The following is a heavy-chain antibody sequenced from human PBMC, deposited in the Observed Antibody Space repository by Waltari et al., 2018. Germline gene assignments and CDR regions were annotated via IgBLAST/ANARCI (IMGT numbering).Heavy chain of an antibody. CDR2: IYSGGST. J-gene: IGHJ4*02. CDR3: ARSPYYFDY. Sequence: EVQLVESGGGLIQPGGSLRLSCAASGFTVSTNYMSWVRQAPGKGPGWVAVIYSGGSTYYADSVKGRFTISRDNSKNTLYLQMNSLRAADTAVYYCARSPYYFDYWGQGTLVTVSS. CDR1: GFTVSTNY. V-gene: IGHV3-53*01.